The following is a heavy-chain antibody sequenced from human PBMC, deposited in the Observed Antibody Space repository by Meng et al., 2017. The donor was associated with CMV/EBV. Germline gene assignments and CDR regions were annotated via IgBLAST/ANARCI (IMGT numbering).Heavy chain of an antibody. D-gene: IGHD3-3*01. CDR1: GFTFSSYE. V-gene: IGHV3-48*03. J-gene: IGHJ4*02. CDR2: ISSSGSTI. Sequence: GESLKISCAASGFTFSSYEMNWVRQAPGKGLEWVSYISSSGSTIYYADSVKGRFTISRDNAKNSLYLQMNSLRAEDTAVYYCAKGRYDFWSGYYEAYWGQGTLVTVSS. CDR3: AKGRYDFWSGYYEAY.